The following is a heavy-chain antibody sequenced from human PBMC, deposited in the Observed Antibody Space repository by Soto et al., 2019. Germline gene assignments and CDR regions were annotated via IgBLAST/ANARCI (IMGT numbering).Heavy chain of an antibody. Sequence: QVQLVESGGGVVQPGRSLRLSCAASGFTFSSYAMHWVRQAPGKGLEWVAVISYDGSNKYYADSVKGRFTISRDNSKNTLYLQMSSLRAEDTAVYYCARDLEEYSSSFDAFDIWGQGTMVTVSS. CDR1: GFTFSSYA. CDR3: ARDLEEYSSSFDAFDI. J-gene: IGHJ3*02. D-gene: IGHD6-6*01. CDR2: ISYDGSNK. V-gene: IGHV3-30-3*01.